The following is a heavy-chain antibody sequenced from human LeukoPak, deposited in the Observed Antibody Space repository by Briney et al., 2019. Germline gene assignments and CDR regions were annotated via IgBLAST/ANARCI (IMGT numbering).Heavy chain of an antibody. J-gene: IGHJ4*02. CDR1: GFTFSSYE. CDR3: ARGDPGIATTGPPFDY. V-gene: IGHV3-48*03. D-gene: IGHD6-13*01. CDR2: ISSSGNTI. Sequence: GGSLRLSCAASGFTFSSYEMNWVRQAPGKGLEGVSYISSSGNTIYYADSVKGRFTISRDNAKNSLYLQMNSLRAEDTAVYYCARGDPGIATTGPPFDYWGQGTLVTVSS.